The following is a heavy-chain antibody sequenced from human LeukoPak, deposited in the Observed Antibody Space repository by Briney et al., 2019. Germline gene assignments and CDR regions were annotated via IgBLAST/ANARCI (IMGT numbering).Heavy chain of an antibody. J-gene: IGHJ4*02. V-gene: IGHV1-46*02. CDR1: GYTFDSYH. CDR3: ARDYVDDIPMIKDY. D-gene: IGHD2-8*01. CDR2: INLSGGST. Sequence: ASVKIYCKASGYTFDSYHLQWMRQAPGQWLEWIGKINLSGGSTTYAQKFQGRVTMTRDTSTSTVYMELSSLRSEDTAVYYCARDYVDDIPMIKDYWGQGTLVTVSS.